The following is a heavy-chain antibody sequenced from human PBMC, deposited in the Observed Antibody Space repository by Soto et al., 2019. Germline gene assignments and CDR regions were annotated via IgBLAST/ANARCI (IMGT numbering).Heavy chain of an antibody. Sequence: QVQLVESGGGVVQPGRSLRLSCAASGFTFSSYAMHWVRQAPGKGLEWVAVISYDGSNKYYADSVKGRFTISRDNSKNTLYLQMNSLRAEDTAVYYCARAYPRGAFDIWGQGTMVTVSS. CDR1: GFTFSSYA. J-gene: IGHJ3*02. CDR3: ARAYPRGAFDI. V-gene: IGHV3-30*04. D-gene: IGHD2-2*01. CDR2: ISYDGSNK.